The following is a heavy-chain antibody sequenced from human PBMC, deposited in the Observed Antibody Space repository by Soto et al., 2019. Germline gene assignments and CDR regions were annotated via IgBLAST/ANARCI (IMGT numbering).Heavy chain of an antibody. CDR1: GGSIISSLYY. V-gene: IGHV4-39*01. CDR3: ARHIRGAVTMNWFDP. J-gene: IGHJ5*02. CDR2: VHDSGST. Sequence: SETLSLTCTVSGGSIISSLYYWAWIRQPPGKGLEWIGSVHDSGSTYDNPSLKSRVTISVDTSKNQFSLILTSVTAADSAVYYCARHIRGAVTMNWFDPWGQGTLVNVSS. D-gene: IGHD4-17*01.